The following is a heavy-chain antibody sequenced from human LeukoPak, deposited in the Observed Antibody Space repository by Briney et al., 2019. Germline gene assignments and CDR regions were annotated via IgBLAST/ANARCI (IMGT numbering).Heavy chain of an antibody. CDR3: ARQGSSWTWAANLPFDY. CDR1: GGSISSGSYY. V-gene: IGHV4-61*02. CDR2: IYTSGST. D-gene: IGHD6-13*01. J-gene: IGHJ4*02. Sequence: SETLSLTCTVSGGSISSGSYYWSWIRQPAGKGLEWIGRIYTSGSTNYNPSLKSRVTISVDTSKNQFSLKLSSVTAADTAVYYCARQGSSWTWAANLPFDYWGQGTLVTVSS.